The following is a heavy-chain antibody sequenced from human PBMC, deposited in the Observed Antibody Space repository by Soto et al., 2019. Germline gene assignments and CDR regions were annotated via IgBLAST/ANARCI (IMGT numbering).Heavy chain of an antibody. D-gene: IGHD6-6*01. V-gene: IGHV1-18*04. J-gene: IGHJ5*02. Sequence: ASVKVSCKASGYTFTSYGISWVRQAPGQGLEWMGWISAYNGNTNYAQKLQGRVTMTTDTSTSTAYMELRSLRSDDTAVYYCARAESIAAPVGWFDPWGQGTLVTVS. CDR3: ARAESIAAPVGWFDP. CDR1: GYTFTSYG. CDR2: ISAYNGNT.